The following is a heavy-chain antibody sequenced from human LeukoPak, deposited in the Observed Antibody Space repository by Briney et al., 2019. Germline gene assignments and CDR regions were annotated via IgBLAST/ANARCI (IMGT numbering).Heavy chain of an antibody. V-gene: IGHV3-23*01. Sequence: GGSLRLSCAASGFTFSSYAMSWVRQAPGKGLEWVSAISGSGGSTYYADSVKGRFTISRGNSKNTLYLQMNSLRAEDTAVYYCAKARFTMVRGQSLHYFDYWGQGTLVTVSS. J-gene: IGHJ4*02. CDR1: GFTFSSYA. CDR2: ISGSGGST. D-gene: IGHD3-10*01. CDR3: AKARFTMVRGQSLHYFDY.